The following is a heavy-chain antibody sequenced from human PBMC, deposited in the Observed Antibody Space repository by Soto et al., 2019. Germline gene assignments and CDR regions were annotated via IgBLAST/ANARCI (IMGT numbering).Heavy chain of an antibody. CDR1: GFTLTSSA. D-gene: IGHD4-4*01. J-gene: IGHJ6*02. CDR3: ARGPTTVTTLYGMDV. V-gene: IGHV1-58*02. Sequence: SVKVSCKASGFTLTSSAMQWVRQARGQRLEWIGWIVVGSGNTNYAQKFQGRVTITADKSTSTAYMELSSLRSEDTAVYYCARGPTTVTTLYGMDVWGQGTTVAVSS. CDR2: IVVGSGNT.